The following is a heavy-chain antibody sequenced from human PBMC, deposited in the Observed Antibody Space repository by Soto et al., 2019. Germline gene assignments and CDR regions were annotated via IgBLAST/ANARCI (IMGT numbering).Heavy chain of an antibody. V-gene: IGHV3-33*01. Sequence: QVQLVESGGGVVQPGRSLRLSCAASGFTFSSYGMHWVRQAPGKGLEWVAVIWYDGSNKYYADSVKGRFTISRDNSKYTLYLQMNSLRAEDTAVYYCARDSIVGATDAFDIWGQGTMVTVSS. D-gene: IGHD1-26*01. CDR3: ARDSIVGATDAFDI. CDR1: GFTFSSYG. CDR2: IWYDGSNK. J-gene: IGHJ3*02.